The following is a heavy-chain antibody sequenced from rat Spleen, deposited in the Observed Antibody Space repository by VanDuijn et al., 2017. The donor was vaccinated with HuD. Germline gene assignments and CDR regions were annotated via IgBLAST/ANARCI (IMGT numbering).Heavy chain of an antibody. CDR2: IQNGGST. Sequence: VQLKESGPGLVQPSQTLSLTCTVSGFSLTSYHVHWVRQPPGKGLEWMGRIQNGGSTDYNSALKSRLSISRDTSKGQVFLKMNSVQTEDTAMYFCASHYSSYRGDWFAYWGQGTLVTVSS. D-gene: IGHD1-2*01. CDR1: GFSLTSYH. V-gene: IGHV2-27*01. J-gene: IGHJ3*01. CDR3: ASHYSSYRGDWFAY.